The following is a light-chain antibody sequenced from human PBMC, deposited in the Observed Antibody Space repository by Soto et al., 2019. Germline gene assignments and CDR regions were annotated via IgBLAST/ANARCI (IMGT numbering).Light chain of an antibody. CDR2: GAL. CDR1: QSVGSH. V-gene: IGKV3-15*01. J-gene: IGKJ3*01. CDR3: QQYGGAPFT. Sequence: EIVMTQSPATLSVSPGERATLSCRASQSVGSHLAWYQQRPGQAPRLLIYGALYRATGIPARFSGSGSGTDFTLTISSLQSEDFAVYYCQQYGGAPFTFGPGTRVDVK.